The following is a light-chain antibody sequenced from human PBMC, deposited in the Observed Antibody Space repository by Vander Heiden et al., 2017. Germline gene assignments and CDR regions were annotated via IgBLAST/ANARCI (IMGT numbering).Light chain of an antibody. J-gene: IGLJ2*01. CDR2: ETN. CDR3: RSYDSNNRGVL. CDR1: SGSIDSNY. V-gene: IGLV6-57*01. Sequence: NFMLTQPHSVSESPGKTVTISCTRSSGSIDSNYVQWYQQRPGSSPTTVIYETNQRPSGVPDRVSGSIDSSSNSASLTISGLKTEDEADYYCRSYDSNNRGVLFGGGTKLTVL.